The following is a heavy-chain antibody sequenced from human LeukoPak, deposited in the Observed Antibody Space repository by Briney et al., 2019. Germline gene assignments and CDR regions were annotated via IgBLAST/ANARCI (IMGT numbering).Heavy chain of an antibody. Sequence: GGSLRLSCAASGFTFSSYWMHWVRQAPGKGLVWVSRINSDGSSTSYADSVKGRFTISRDNAKNTLYLQMNSLRAENTAVYYCARVSYYYGSGSYRPTAVYYFDYWGQGTLVTVSS. D-gene: IGHD3-10*01. V-gene: IGHV3-74*01. CDR2: INSDGSST. CDR3: ARVSYYYGSGSYRPTAVYYFDY. J-gene: IGHJ4*02. CDR1: GFTFSSYW.